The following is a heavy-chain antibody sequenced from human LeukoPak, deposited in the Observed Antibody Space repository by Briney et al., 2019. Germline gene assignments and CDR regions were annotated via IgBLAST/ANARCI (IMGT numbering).Heavy chain of an antibody. Sequence: GGSLRLSCAASGFTFSSYEMNWVGQSPGKGLEWVSYISSSGSTIYYADSVKGRFTISRDNAKNSLYLQMNSLRAEDTAVYYCARFLEWLLYFDYWDQGTLVTVSS. CDR1: GFTFSSYE. V-gene: IGHV3-48*03. CDR3: ARFLEWLLYFDY. J-gene: IGHJ4*02. D-gene: IGHD3-3*01. CDR2: ISSSGSTI.